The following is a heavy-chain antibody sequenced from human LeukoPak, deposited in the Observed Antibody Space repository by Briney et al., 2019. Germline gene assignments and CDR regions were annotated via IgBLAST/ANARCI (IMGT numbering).Heavy chain of an antibody. D-gene: IGHD3-10*01. CDR2: IYTSGST. V-gene: IGHV3-66*03. CDR1: GFSVTTNY. CDR3: ARDRAGTQSWVEFDL. J-gene: IGHJ5*02. Sequence: GGSLRLTCAASGFSVTTNYMSWVRQAPGKGLEWVALIYTSGSTFYADSVMGRFTVSRDNSKNTLYLQMNSLRAEDSAAYCCARDRAGTQSWVEFDLWGQGTLVTVSS.